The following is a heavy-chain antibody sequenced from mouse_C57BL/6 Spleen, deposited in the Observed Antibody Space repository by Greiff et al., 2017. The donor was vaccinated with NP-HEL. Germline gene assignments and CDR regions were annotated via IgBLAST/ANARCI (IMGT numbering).Heavy chain of an antibody. CDR1: GYTFTSYW. J-gene: IGHJ3*01. Sequence: QVHVKQSGAELAKPGASVKLSCKASGYTFTSYWMHWVKQRPGQGLEWIGYINPSSGYTKYNQKFKDKATLTADRSSSTAYMQLSSLTYEDSAVDYCARTTAQATWFAYWGQGTLVTVSA. V-gene: IGHV1-7*01. CDR2: INPSSGYT. D-gene: IGHD3-2*02. CDR3: ARTTAQATWFAY.